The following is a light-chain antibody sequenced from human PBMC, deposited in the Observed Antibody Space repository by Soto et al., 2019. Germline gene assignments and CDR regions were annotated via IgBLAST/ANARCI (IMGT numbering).Light chain of an antibody. V-gene: IGLV1-44*01. CDR1: SSNIGSNT. J-gene: IGLJ1*01. CDR2: NNN. Sequence: QSVLTQPPSASGTPGQRVTISCSGSSSNIGSNTVNWYQQLPGTAPKLLIYNNNQRPSGVPDRFSGSKSGTSASLAISGLQSEDEADYYCAAWDDSLTGLVFGTGPKLTVL. CDR3: AAWDDSLTGLV.